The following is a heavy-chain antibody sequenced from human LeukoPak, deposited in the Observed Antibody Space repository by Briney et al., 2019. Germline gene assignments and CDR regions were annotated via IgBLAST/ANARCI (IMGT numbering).Heavy chain of an antibody. V-gene: IGHV1-2*06. CDR2: INPNSGGT. CDR1: GYTFTGYY. CDR3: ATFPLGTGVLVGLRFDY. J-gene: IGHJ4*02. Sequence: RASVKVSCKASGYTFTGYYMHWVRQAPGQGLEWMGRINPNSGGTNYAQKFQGRVTMTRDTSISTAYMELSRLRSDDTAVYYCATFPLGTGVLVGLRFDYWGQGTLVTVSS. D-gene: IGHD4-17*01.